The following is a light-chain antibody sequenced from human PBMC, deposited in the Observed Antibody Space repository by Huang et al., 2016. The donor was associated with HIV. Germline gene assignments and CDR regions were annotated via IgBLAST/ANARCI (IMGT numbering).Light chain of an antibody. CDR1: QSVSSN. Sequence: EIVMMQSPATLSVSPGERATLSCRASQSVSSNLAWYQQKPGQAPMLLFYGASTRATVIPARFSGSGSGTEFTLTISSLQSEDFAVYYCQQYNNWYTFGQGTKLEIK. CDR2: GAS. CDR3: QQYNNWYT. V-gene: IGKV3-15*01. J-gene: IGKJ2*01.